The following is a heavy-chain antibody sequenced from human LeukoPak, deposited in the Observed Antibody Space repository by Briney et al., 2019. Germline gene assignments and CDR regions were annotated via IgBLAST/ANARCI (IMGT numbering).Heavy chain of an antibody. CDR3: ARDVWAAAGTNF. Sequence: ASVKVSCKASGGTFSSYAISWVRQTPGQGLKWMGGIIPIFGTANYAQKFQGRVTITADESTSTAYMELSSLRSEDTAVYYCARDVWAAAGTNFWGQGTLVTVSS. CDR1: GGTFSSYA. CDR2: IIPIFGTA. D-gene: IGHD6-13*01. V-gene: IGHV1-69*13. J-gene: IGHJ4*02.